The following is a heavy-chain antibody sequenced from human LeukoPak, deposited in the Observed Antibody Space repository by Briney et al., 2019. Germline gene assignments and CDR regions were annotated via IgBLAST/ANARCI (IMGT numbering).Heavy chain of an antibody. CDR2: IYYSGST. CDR3: GREENGYVDYVGGGHFDY. V-gene: IGHV4-59*01. J-gene: IGHJ4*02. Sequence: PSETLSLTCTVSGGSISSYYWSWIRQPPGKGLEWIGYIYYSGSTNYNPSLKSRVTISVDTSKNQFSLKLSSVPAADTAVDYCGREENGYVDYVGGGHFDYWGQGTLVTVSS. CDR1: GGSISSYY. D-gene: IGHD4-17*01.